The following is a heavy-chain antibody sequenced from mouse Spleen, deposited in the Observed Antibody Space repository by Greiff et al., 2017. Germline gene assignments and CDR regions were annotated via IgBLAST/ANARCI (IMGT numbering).Heavy chain of an antibody. Sequence: VQLQQSGPELVKPGASVKISCKASGYTFTDYYMNWVKQSHGKSLEWIGDINPNNGGTSYNQKFKGKATLTVDKSSSTAYMELRSLTSEDSAVYYCARGGVAENFDYWGQGTTLTVSS. V-gene: IGHV1-26*01. D-gene: IGHD1-1*02. CDR2: INPNNGGT. CDR1: GYTFTDYY. J-gene: IGHJ2*01. CDR3: ARGGVAENFDY.